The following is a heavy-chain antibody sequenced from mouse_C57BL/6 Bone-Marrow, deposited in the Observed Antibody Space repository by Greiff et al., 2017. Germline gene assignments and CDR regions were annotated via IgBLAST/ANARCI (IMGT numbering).Heavy chain of an antibody. J-gene: IGHJ2*01. V-gene: IGHV14-4*01. D-gene: IGHD2-3*01. CDR3: TTGDDGYYFYYFDY. CDR1: GFNIKDDY. CDR2: IDPENGDT. Sequence: EVQLVESGAELVRPGASVKLSCTASGFNIKDDYMHWVKQRPEQGLEWIGWIDPENGDTEYASKFQGKATITADPSSNTAYLQLSSLTSEDTAVYYCTTGDDGYYFYYFDYWGQGTTLTVSS.